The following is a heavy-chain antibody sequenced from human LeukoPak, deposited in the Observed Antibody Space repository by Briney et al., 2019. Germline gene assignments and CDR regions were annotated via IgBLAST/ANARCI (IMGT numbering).Heavy chain of an antibody. CDR2: INHSGST. D-gene: IGHD2-21*01. V-gene: IGHV4-34*01. J-gene: IGHJ5*02. CDR3: ARFSGSSLPGYSGFDP. CDR1: GGSFSGYY. Sequence: PSETLSLTCAVYGGSFSGYYWSWIRQPPGKGLEWIGEINHSGSTNYNPSLKSRVTISVDTSKNQFSLKLSSVTAADTAVYYCARFSGSSLPGYSGFDPWGQGTLVTVSS.